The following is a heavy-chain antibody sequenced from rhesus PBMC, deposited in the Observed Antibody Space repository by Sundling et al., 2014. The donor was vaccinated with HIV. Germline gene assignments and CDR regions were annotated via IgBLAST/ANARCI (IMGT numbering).Heavy chain of an antibody. Sequence: QVQLQESGPGVVKPSETLSLTCAVSGGSISDTYRWIWIRQPPGKGLEWIGYIYGSSTTTNYNPSLKSRVTISQDTSKNQFSLKLSSVTAADTAVYYCARERALQYFDWLPDVWGPGVLVTVSS. CDR3: ARERALQYFDWLPDV. V-gene: IGHV4S10*01. D-gene: IGHD3-3*01. CDR2: IYGSSTTT. J-gene: IGHJ5-1*01. CDR1: GGSISDTYR.